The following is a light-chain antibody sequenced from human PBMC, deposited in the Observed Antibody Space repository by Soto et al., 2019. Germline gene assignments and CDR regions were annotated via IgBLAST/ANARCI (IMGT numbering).Light chain of an antibody. Sequence: QPVLTQPPSVSGAPGQRVTISCTGSSSNIGAGSDVHWYQQFPGTAPKLLIYDNNNRPSGVPDRFSGSKSGTSASLAITGLQAEDEADYYCQSYDGSLKLFGGGTKLTVL. CDR3: QSYDGSLKL. CDR1: SSNIGAGSD. CDR2: DNN. J-gene: IGLJ2*01. V-gene: IGLV1-40*01.